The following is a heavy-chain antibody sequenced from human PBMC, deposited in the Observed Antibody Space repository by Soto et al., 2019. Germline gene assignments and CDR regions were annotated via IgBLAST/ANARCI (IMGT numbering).Heavy chain of an antibody. CDR1: GGSISSYY. V-gene: IGHV4-59*01. CDR3: ARASCISTSCYAWELGFDY. J-gene: IGHJ4*02. Sequence: QVQLQESGPGLVKPSETLSLTCTVSGGSISSYYWSWIRQPPGKGLEWIGYIYYSGRTNYNPSLKSRVTISVDTSTNQFSLKLSSVTAADTAVYYCARASCISTSCYAWELGFDYWGQGTLVTVSS. D-gene: IGHD2-2*01. CDR2: IYYSGRT.